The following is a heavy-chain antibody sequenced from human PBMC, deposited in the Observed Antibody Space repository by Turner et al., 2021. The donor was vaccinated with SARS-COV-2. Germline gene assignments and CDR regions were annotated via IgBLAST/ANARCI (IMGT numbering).Heavy chain of an antibody. D-gene: IGHD3-10*01. Sequence: QVHLQESGPGLVKPSDTLSLTCNVSGGSINDYYWSWIRQPPGKGLEWIGFIYSSGRTYYSPSLKSRVTMSVDTSKKQFSLNLNSVTAADTAVYYCARRGSFMALEFWGQGILVTVSS. CDR2: IYSSGRT. V-gene: IGHV4-59*01. CDR3: ARRGSFMALEF. J-gene: IGHJ4*02. CDR1: GGSINDYY.